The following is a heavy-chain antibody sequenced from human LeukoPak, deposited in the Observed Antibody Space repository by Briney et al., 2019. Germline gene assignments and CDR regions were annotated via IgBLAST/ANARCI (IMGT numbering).Heavy chain of an antibody. Sequence: SETLSLTCAVYGGSFSGYYWSWIRQPPGNELEWIGEINHSGSTNYNPSLKSRVTISVDTSKNQFSLKLSSVTAADTAVYYCARDLRFFGYLDYWGQGTLVTVSS. CDR2: INHSGST. V-gene: IGHV4-34*01. CDR1: GGSFSGYY. J-gene: IGHJ4*02. D-gene: IGHD3-3*01. CDR3: ARDLRFFGYLDY.